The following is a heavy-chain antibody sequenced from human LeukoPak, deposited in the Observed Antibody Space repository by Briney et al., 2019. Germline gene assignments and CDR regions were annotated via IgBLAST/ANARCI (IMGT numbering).Heavy chain of an antibody. J-gene: IGHJ4*02. CDR2: LFPSGSP. Sequence: SETLSLTCTVSGGSFSSYYWSWIRQPPGKGLEWVGYLFPSGSPSHNPSLKSRVTMSADTSKNQLSLKVTSVTAADTAVYYCARAVYGSGSHFFGFWGQGILVTVSS. CDR1: GGSFSSYY. D-gene: IGHD3-10*01. V-gene: IGHV4-4*08. CDR3: ARAVYGSGSHFFGF.